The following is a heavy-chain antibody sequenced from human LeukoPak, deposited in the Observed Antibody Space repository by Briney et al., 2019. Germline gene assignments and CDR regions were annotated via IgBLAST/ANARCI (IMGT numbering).Heavy chain of an antibody. CDR2: ISSSSTYI. D-gene: IGHD4-11*01. CDR3: AKDLNTVTTAFFVH. CDR1: GFIFSSYS. J-gene: IGHJ4*02. Sequence: GGSLRLSCAASGFIFSSYSMNWVRQAPGKGLEWVSSISSSSTYIYYADSVKGRFTISRDNAKNSLYLQMNSLRAEDTAVYYCAKDLNTVTTAFFVHWGQGTLVTVPS. V-gene: IGHV3-21*06.